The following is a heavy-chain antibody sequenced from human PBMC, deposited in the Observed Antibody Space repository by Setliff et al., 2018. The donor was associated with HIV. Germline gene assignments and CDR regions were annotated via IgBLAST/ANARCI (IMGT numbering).Heavy chain of an antibody. CDR1: GFTFSTSA. D-gene: IGHD6-19*01. V-gene: IGHV3-23*01. CDR3: AKWHSTAWYSGYYIDN. CDR2: ISGPGSSS. J-gene: IGHJ4*02. Sequence: GGSLRLSCAASGFTFSTSAMTWVRRTPGKGLEWVSSISGPGSSSYYADSVKGRFTISRDNSKDTLFLQMNVLSAGDTAIYYCAKWHSTAWYSGYYIDNWGQGTQVTVS.